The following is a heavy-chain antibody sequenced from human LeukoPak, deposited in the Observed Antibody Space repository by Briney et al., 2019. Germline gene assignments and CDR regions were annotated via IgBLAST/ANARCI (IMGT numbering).Heavy chain of an antibody. V-gene: IGHV3-21*01. J-gene: IGHJ3*02. CDR1: GFTFSSYS. Sequence: GGSLRLSCAASGFTFSSYSMNWVRQAPGKGLEWVSSISSSSSYIYYADSVKGRFTISRDNAKNSLYLQMNSLRAEDTAVYYCARDQGGGVLRYFDWPLLGAFDIWGQGTMVTVSS. CDR2: ISSSSSYI. CDR3: ARDQGGGVLRYFDWPLLGAFDI. D-gene: IGHD3-9*01.